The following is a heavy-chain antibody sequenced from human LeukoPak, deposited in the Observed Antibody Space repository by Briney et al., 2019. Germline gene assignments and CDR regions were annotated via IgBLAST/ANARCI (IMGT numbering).Heavy chain of an antibody. CDR2: IYTSGST. J-gene: IGHJ6*03. CDR1: GGSISSYY. V-gene: IGHV4-4*07. Sequence: SETLSLTCTVSGGSISSYYWSWIRQPAGKGLEWIGRIYTSGSTNYNPSLKSRVTMSVDTSKNQFSLKLSSVTAADTAVYYCARDFVIMVRGMNYYYYMDVWGKGTTVTISS. D-gene: IGHD3-10*01. CDR3: ARDFVIMVRGMNYYYYMDV.